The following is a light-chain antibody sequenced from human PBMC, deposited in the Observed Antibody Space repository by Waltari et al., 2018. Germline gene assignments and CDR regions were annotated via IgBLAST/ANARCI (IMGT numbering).Light chain of an antibody. J-gene: IGLJ3*02. V-gene: IGLV1-40*01. CDR3: QSYDSSLSAVV. CDR2: GNS. Sequence: QSVLTQPPSVSGAPGQRVTISCTGGSSNIGVHYDGPWYQQLPGTAPKLLIYGNSNRPSGVPDRFSGSKSGTSASLAITGLQTKDEAVYYCQSYDSSLSAVVFGGGTKLTVL. CDR1: SSNIGVHYD.